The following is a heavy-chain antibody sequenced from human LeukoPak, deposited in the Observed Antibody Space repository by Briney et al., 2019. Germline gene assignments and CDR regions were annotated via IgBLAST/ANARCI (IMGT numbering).Heavy chain of an antibody. CDR2: ISWNSGSI. D-gene: IGHD4-17*01. J-gene: IGHJ4*02. V-gene: IGHV3-9*01. CDR1: GFTFDDYA. CDR3: AREGYGDHVVDY. Sequence: GGSLRLSCAASGFTFDDYAMHWVRQAPGKGLEWVSGISWNSGSIGYADSVKGRFTISRDNAKNSLYLQMNSLRAEDTALYYCAREGYGDHVVDYWGQGTLVTVSS.